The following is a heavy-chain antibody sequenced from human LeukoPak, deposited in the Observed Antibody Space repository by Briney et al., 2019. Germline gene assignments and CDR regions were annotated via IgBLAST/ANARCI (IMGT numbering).Heavy chain of an antibody. V-gene: IGHV3-7*01. D-gene: IGHD5-18*01. CDR2: IKKDGSEK. CDR3: ARDLSGIAGYTYGRGIDY. J-gene: IGHJ4*02. CDR1: GFTFSSHW. Sequence: GGSLRVSCAASGFTFSSHWMSWVRQAPGKGLEWVANIKKDGSEKYYVDAVKGRFTISRDNAKTSLYLQMNSLRAEDTAVYYCARDLSGIAGYTYGRGIDYWGQGTLVTVSS.